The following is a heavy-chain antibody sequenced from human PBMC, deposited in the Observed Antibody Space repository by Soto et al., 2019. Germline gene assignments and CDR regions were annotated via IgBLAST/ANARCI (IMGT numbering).Heavy chain of an antibody. D-gene: IGHD2-15*01. CDR2: IKTKAESYAT. CDR1: GFRFSGSD. Sequence: GGSLRLSCAASGFRFSGSDMHWVRQASGEGLEWVGRIKTKAESYATALAASVKGRFSTSRDDSKNTAYLEMNSLKTEDTAVYYCTRRDCSGGNCYSDFDFWGQGALVTVSS. CDR3: TRRDCSGGNCYSDFDF. J-gene: IGHJ4*02. V-gene: IGHV3-73*01.